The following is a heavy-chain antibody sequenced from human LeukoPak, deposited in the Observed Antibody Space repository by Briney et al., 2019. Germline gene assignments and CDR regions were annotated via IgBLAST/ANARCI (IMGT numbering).Heavy chain of an antibody. Sequence: QSGGSLRLSCAASGFTFSSYWMHWARQAPGKGLVWVSRINSDGSSTSYADSVKVRFTISRDNAKNTLYLQMNSLRAEDTAVYYCARDRGDFWSGYADYWGQGTLVTVSS. D-gene: IGHD3-3*01. J-gene: IGHJ4*02. CDR2: INSDGSST. CDR3: ARDRGDFWSGYADY. CDR1: GFTFSSYW. V-gene: IGHV3-74*01.